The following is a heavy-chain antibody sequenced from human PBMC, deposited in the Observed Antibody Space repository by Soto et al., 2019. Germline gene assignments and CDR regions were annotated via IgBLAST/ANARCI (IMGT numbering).Heavy chain of an antibody. CDR3: VRHRGLYYLDGRAYHNNGFDS. V-gene: IGHV4-4*07. J-gene: IGHJ5*01. CDR1: GGSISSYY. CDR2: IYTSGST. Sequence: PSETLSLPCTVSGGSISSYYWSWIRQPAGKGLEWIGRIYTSGSTNYNPSLKSRVTMSVDTSNNQFSLRLSAVTAADTAVYYCVRHRGLYYLDGRAYHNNGFDSWGQGILVTVSS. D-gene: IGHD3-22*01.